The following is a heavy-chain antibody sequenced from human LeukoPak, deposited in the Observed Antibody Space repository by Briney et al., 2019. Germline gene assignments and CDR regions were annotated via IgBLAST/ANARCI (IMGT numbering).Heavy chain of an antibody. D-gene: IGHD3-3*01. J-gene: IGHJ4*02. Sequence: PSETLSLTCTVSGGSISSYYWNWIRQPPGKGLEWIGYIYYSGSTNYNPSLKSRVTILVDTSKNQFSLKLSSVTAADTAVYYCARGRYYDFGDYWGQGILVTVSS. CDR2: IYYSGST. CDR3: ARGRYYDFGDY. V-gene: IGHV4-59*01. CDR1: GGSISSYY.